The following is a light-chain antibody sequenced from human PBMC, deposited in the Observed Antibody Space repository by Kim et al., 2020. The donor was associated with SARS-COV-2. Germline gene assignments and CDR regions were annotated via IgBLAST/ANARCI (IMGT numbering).Light chain of an antibody. CDR2: DVS. CDR1: SSDVGAYNL. Sequence: GQSVTISCTGTSSDVGAYNLVSWYQQHPGKPPKFMIPDVSQRPAGVSNRFSGSKSGNTASLTISGLQAEDEADYYCTSYTRSDTWVFGGGTQLTVL. V-gene: IGLV2-14*03. CDR3: TSYTRSDTWV. J-gene: IGLJ3*02.